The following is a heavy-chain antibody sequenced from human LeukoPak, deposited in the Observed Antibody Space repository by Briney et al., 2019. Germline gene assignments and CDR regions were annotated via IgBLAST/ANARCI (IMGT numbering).Heavy chain of an antibody. V-gene: IGHV1-18*01. CDR2: ISAYNGNT. J-gene: IGHJ4*02. CDR1: GYTFTSYG. Sequence: VASVKVSCKASGYTFTSYGISWARQAPGQGLEWMGWISAYNGNTNYAQKLQGRVTMTTDTSTSTAYMELRSLRSDDTAVYYCARDENYYDSSGYNTGGYWGQGTLVTVSS. D-gene: IGHD3-22*01. CDR3: ARDENYYDSSGYNTGGY.